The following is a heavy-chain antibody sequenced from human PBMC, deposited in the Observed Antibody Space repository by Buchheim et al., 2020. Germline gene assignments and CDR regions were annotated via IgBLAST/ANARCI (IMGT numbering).Heavy chain of an antibody. J-gene: IGHJ4*02. D-gene: IGHD3-22*01. CDR1: GFTFSSYA. V-gene: IGHV3-23*01. CDR3: AKDGYYYDSSGLHWYFDY. CDR2: ISGSGGNT. Sequence: EVQLLESGGGLVQPGGSLRLSCAASGFTFSSYAMSWVRQAPGKGLEWVSAISGSGGNTYYADSVKGRFTISRDNSKNTLYLQMNSLRAEDTAVYYCAKDGYYYDSSGLHWYFDYWGQGTL.